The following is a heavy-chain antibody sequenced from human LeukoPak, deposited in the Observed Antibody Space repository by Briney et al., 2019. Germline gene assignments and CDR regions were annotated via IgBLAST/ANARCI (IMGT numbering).Heavy chain of an antibody. Sequence: PGGSLRLSCAASGFTFSSYSMNWVRQAPGKGLEWVSSISSSTSYIYYADSVKGRFTISRDNANKSLYLQMNSLRAEDTAVYYCARDLRIDQYYLDYWGQGTLVTVSS. V-gene: IGHV3-21*01. CDR2: ISSSTSYI. J-gene: IGHJ4*02. CDR3: ARDLRIDQYYLDY. CDR1: GFTFSSYS. D-gene: IGHD2-15*01.